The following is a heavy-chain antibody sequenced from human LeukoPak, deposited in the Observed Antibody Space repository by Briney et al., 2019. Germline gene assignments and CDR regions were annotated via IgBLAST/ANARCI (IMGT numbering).Heavy chain of an antibody. V-gene: IGHV3-7*01. D-gene: IGHD6-13*01. J-gene: IGHJ6*03. CDR3: AGATKGDSSSWYYYYYMDV. Sequence: GGSLRLSCAASGLTFSSYWMSWVRQAPGKGLEWVANIKQDGSEKYYVDSVKGRFTISRDNAKNSLYLQMNSLRAEDTAVYYCAGATKGDSSSWYYYYYMDVWGKGTTVTISS. CDR1: GLTFSSYW. CDR2: IKQDGSEK.